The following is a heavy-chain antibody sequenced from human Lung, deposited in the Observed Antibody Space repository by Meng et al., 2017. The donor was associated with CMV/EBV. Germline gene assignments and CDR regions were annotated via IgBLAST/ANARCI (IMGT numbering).Heavy chain of an antibody. J-gene: IGHJ4*02. CDR1: GFTFETYG. D-gene: IGHD3-16*01. Sequence: GGSLRLSCAASGFTFETYGMHWVRQAPGKRLEWVAFIRHDGSNKFYGDSVRGRFTISRDNSKNTLYLEMNSLRAEETAMYYCAKDQLLFGGPNAYFDDWGQGTLVTVSS. V-gene: IGHV3-30*02. CDR3: AKDQLLFGGPNAYFDD. CDR2: IRHDGSNK.